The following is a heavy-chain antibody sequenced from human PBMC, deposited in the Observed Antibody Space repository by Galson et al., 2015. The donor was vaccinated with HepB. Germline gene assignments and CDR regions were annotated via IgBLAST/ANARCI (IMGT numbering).Heavy chain of an antibody. V-gene: IGHV3-66*01. CDR3: AANIRWIQLWFGT. Sequence: SLRLSCAASGFTVSSNYMSWVRQAPGKGLERVSVIYSGGSTYYADSVKGRFTISRDNSKNTLYLQMNSLRAEDTAVYYCAANIRWIQLWFGTWGQGTLVTVSS. D-gene: IGHD5-18*01. CDR1: GFTVSSNY. J-gene: IGHJ5*02. CDR2: IYSGGST.